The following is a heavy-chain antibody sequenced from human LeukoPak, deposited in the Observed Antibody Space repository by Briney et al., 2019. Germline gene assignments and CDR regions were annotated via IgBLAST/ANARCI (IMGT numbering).Heavy chain of an antibody. CDR2: INPNSGGS. CDR3: ARVQVSDDNWGFFDY. D-gene: IGHD1-1*01. CDR1: GYTFPANY. V-gene: IGHV1-2*02. J-gene: IGHJ4*02. Sequence: GASVKVSCKASGYTFPANYMHWVRQAPGQGLEWMGWINPNSGGSNCAQKFQGRVTMTRKTSISTAYMELSRLSSDDTAVYYCARVQVSDDNWGFFDYWGQGTLVTVSS.